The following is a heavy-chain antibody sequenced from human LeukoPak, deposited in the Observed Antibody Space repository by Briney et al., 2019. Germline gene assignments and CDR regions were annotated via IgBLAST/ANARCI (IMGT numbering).Heavy chain of an antibody. CDR1: GGTFSSYA. V-gene: IGHV1-69*13. Sequence: ASVKVSCKASGGTFSSYAISWVRQAPGQGLEWVGGIIPIFGTANYAQKFQGRVTITADESTSTAYMELSSLRSEDTAVYYCAREDYGSGSYLDYWGQGTLVTVSS. CDR2: IIPIFGTA. D-gene: IGHD3-10*01. J-gene: IGHJ4*02. CDR3: AREDYGSGSYLDY.